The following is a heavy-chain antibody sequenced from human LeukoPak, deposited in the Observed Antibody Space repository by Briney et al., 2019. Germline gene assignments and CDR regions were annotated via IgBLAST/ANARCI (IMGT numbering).Heavy chain of an antibody. J-gene: IGHJ4*02. CDR1: GFTFSNYW. Sequence: GGSLRLSCAASGFTFSNYWMHWVRQAPGKGLVWVSRIQSDGRSTSYADSVKGRFTISRDNAKNTLYLQLNSLRAEDTAVYYCARANSGNYWGYFEYWGQGALVTASS. CDR2: IQSDGRST. D-gene: IGHD1-26*01. V-gene: IGHV3-74*01. CDR3: ARANSGNYWGYFEY.